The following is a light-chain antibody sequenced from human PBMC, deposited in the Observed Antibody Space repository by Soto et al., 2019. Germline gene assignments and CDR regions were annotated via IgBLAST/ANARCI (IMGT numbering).Light chain of an antibody. Sequence: ETVMTPSPATRSVSPGERAPLSCRASQSVRSNLAWYQQKPGQAPRLLIYGASTRATGIPARFSGSGSGTEFTLTISRLQSQDFAVYYCQQHTNWPPITVGQGTRLDIK. J-gene: IGKJ5*01. CDR3: QQHTNWPPIT. CDR2: GAS. V-gene: IGKV3-15*01. CDR1: QSVRSN.